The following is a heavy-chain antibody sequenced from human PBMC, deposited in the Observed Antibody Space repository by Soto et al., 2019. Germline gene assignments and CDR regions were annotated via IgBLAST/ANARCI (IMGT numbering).Heavy chain of an antibody. CDR3: AREESYSGYYPHDAFDI. Sequence: GASVNVSCKSSGGTFSSYSISWVRQAPGQGLEWMGGIIPIFGTANYAQKFQGRVTITADESTSTAYMELSSLRSEDTAVYYCAREESYSGYYPHDAFDIWGQGTMVTVSS. D-gene: IGHD3-22*01. J-gene: IGHJ3*02. CDR2: IIPIFGTA. V-gene: IGHV1-69*13. CDR1: GGTFSSYS.